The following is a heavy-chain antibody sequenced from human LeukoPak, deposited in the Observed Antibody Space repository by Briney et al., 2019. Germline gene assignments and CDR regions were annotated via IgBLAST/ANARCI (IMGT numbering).Heavy chain of an antibody. CDR1: GFTFSSYS. CDR2: ISSSSSYI. CDR3: AKERTYCSSTSCYVVDY. V-gene: IGHV3-21*04. Sequence: PGGSLRLSCAASGFTFSSYSMNWVRQAPGKGLEWVSSISSSSSYIYYADSVKGRFTISRDNSKNTLYLQMNSLRAEDTAVYYCAKERTYCSSTSCYVVDYWGQGTLVTVSS. J-gene: IGHJ4*02. D-gene: IGHD2-2*01.